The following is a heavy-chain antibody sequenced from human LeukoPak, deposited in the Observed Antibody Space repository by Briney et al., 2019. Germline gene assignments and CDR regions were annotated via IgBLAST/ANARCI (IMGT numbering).Heavy chain of an antibody. V-gene: IGHV3-30*18. CDR2: ISYDGSNK. D-gene: IGHD2-2*01. J-gene: IGHJ5*02. CDR3: AKDPQRYCSSTSCWDWFDP. CDR1: GFIFSSYG. Sequence: GRSLRLSCAASGFIFSSYGMHWVRQAPGKGLEWVAVISYDGSNKYYADSVKGRFTISRDNSKNTLYLQMNSLRAEDTAVYYCAKDPQRYCSSTSCWDWFDPWGQGTLVTVSS.